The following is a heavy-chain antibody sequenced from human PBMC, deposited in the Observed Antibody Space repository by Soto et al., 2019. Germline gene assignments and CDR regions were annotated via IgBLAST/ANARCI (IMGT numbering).Heavy chain of an antibody. Sequence: QVQLVQSGAEVKKPGSSVKVSCKASGGTFSSYAISWVRQAPEQGLEWMGGIIPIFGTANYAQKFQGRVTITADESTSTAYMELSSLRSEDTAVYYCARGACSSTSCYFDYWGQGTLVTVSS. CDR1: GGTFSSYA. CDR3: ARGACSSTSCYFDY. V-gene: IGHV1-69*01. CDR2: IIPIFGTA. D-gene: IGHD2-2*01. J-gene: IGHJ4*02.